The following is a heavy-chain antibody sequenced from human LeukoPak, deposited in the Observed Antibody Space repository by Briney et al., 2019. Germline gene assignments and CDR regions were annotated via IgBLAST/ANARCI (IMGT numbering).Heavy chain of an antibody. J-gene: IGHJ4*02. V-gene: IGHV1-46*01. CDR3: ARAPTEGNYYFDY. CDR1: GYTFTSNY. CDR2: INPSGGST. Sequence: ASVKVSCKASGYTFTSNYMHWVRQAPGQGLEWMGIINPSGGSTSYAQKFQGRVTMTRDMSTSTVYMELSSLRSEDTAVYYCARAPTEGNYYFDYWGQGTLVTVSS.